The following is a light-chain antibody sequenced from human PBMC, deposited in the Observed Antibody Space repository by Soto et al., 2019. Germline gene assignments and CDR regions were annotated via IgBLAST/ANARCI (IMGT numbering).Light chain of an antibody. V-gene: IGKV3-20*01. CDR3: QQYGSSQYT. J-gene: IGKJ2*01. Sequence: IVLTQSPGTLSLSPGERATLSCRARQSVSHNYLAWYQQKPGQAPRLLIYGGSSRATGIPDRFSGSESGIDFTLTISRLEPEDFAVYYCQQYGSSQYTFGQGTKLEIK. CDR2: GGS. CDR1: QSVSHNY.